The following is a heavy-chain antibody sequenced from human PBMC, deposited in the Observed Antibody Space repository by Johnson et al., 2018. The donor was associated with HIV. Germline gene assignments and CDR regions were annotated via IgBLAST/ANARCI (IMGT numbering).Heavy chain of an antibody. J-gene: IGHJ3*02. D-gene: IGHD6-6*01. CDR2: IYSGGST. V-gene: IGHV3-66*01. Sequence: VQLVESGGGVVQPGRSLRLSCAASGFTVSNNYMSWVRQAPGKGLEWVSVIYSGGSTYYADSVKGRFTISRDNSKNTLYLQMNSLRAEDTAVYYCARGAYSSSLTFDIWGQGTMVT. CDR1: GFTVSNNY. CDR3: ARGAYSSSLTFDI.